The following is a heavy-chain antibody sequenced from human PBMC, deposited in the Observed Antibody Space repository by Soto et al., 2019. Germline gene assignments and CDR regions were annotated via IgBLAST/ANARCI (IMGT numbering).Heavy chain of an antibody. J-gene: IGHJ6*02. D-gene: IGHD3-10*01. CDR3: ARGGSTYRKNMDV. Sequence: ASVKVSCKAGGYSFNTYGITCVRQAPGQGLEWMGWISTYNGNTNYAQRLQGRVTMTTDTSTRTAYVELRSLTSDDTAVYYCARGGSTYRKNMDVWGQGTTVTVSS. CDR2: ISTYNGNT. V-gene: IGHV1-18*01. CDR1: GYSFNTYG.